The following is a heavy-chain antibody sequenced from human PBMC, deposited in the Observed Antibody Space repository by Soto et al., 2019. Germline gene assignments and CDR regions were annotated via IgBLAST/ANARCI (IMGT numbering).Heavy chain of an antibody. V-gene: IGHV3-23*01. CDR3: ASLIPTTGTPCGF. J-gene: IGHJ4*02. CDR1: GFTFSNFA. D-gene: IGHD1-1*01. CDR2: ISGSGDDT. Sequence: QLLESGGGFVQPGGSLRLSCVASGFTFSNFAMAWVRQAPGEGLEWVSAISGSGDDTFYADSMKGRFTISRDNSNDTLYLQINSLRSEDTAVYYGASLIPTTGTPCGFWGQGTLVTVSS.